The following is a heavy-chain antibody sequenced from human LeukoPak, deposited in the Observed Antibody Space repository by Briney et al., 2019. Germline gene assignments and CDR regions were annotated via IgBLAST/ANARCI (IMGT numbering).Heavy chain of an antibody. CDR2: ISSIGNTI. D-gene: IGHD3-16*01. CDR1: GFTFSLYE. Sequence: GGSLRLSCAASGFTFSLYEMNWVRQAPGKGLEWASYISSIGNTIYYADSAKGRFTISRDNAKNSLYLQMNSLRAEDTAVYYCARDGGDAWGQGTLVTVSS. J-gene: IGHJ5*02. V-gene: IGHV3-48*03. CDR3: ARDGGDA.